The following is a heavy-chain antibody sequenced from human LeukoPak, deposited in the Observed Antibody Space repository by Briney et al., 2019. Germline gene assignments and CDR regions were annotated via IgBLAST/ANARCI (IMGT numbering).Heavy chain of an antibody. CDR2: IWYDGSNK. V-gene: IGHV3-33*06. J-gene: IGHJ4*02. D-gene: IGHD6-19*01. CDR1: GFTFSSYS. CDR3: AKAVEGAFDY. Sequence: GGSLRLSCAASGFTFSSYSMNWVRQAPGKGLEWVAVIWYDGSNKYYADSVKGRFTISRDNSKNTLYLQMNSLRAEDTAVYYCAKAVEGAFDYWGQGTLVTVSP.